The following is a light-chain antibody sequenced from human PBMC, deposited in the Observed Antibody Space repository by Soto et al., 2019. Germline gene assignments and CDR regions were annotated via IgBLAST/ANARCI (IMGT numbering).Light chain of an antibody. Sequence: EIVLTQSPGTLSLSPWQRPTISCMASQSVSSSYLAWYQQKPGQAPRLLIYGASSRATGIPDRFSGSGSGTDFTLTISRLEPEDFAVYYCQQYDSSPKTFGQGTKVDI. J-gene: IGKJ1*01. CDR3: QQYDSSPKT. CDR1: QSVSSSY. CDR2: GAS. V-gene: IGKV3-20*01.